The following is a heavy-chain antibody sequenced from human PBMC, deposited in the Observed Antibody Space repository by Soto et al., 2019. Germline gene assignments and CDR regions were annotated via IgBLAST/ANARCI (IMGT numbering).Heavy chain of an antibody. CDR1: GFTFSSYE. CDR3: ARGVDETTVYFDY. D-gene: IGHD1-1*01. V-gene: IGHV3-48*03. CDR2: ISRSGGAI. J-gene: IGHJ4*02. Sequence: GGSLRLSCAASGFTFSSYEANWVRQAPGKGLEWVSYISRSGGAIYYADSVKGRFTISRDNAKNSLYLQMNSLRVEDTAIYYCARGVDETTVYFDYWGRGTLVTVSS.